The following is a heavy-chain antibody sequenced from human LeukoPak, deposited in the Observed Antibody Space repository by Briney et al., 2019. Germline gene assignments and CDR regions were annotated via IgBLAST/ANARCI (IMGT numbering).Heavy chain of an antibody. Sequence: GGSLRLSCAASGFTFSSYEMNWVRQAPGKGLEWVSYISSSGSTIYYADSVKGRFTVSRDNAKNSLYLQMNSLRAEDTAVYYCARDLSGVTGYTYGRGIDYWGQGTLVTVSS. D-gene: IGHD5-18*01. V-gene: IGHV3-48*03. CDR2: ISSSGSTI. CDR1: GFTFSSYE. J-gene: IGHJ4*02. CDR3: ARDLSGVTGYTYGRGIDY.